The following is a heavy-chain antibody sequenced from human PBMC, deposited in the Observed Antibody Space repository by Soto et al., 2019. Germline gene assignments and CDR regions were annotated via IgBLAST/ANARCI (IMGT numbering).Heavy chain of an antibody. CDR2: ISAYNGKT. D-gene: IGHD2-2*03. CDR3: ARGGWIYVPGPFDL. CDR1: GYTFTNYG. J-gene: IGHJ3*01. Sequence: QVQLVQSGTEVNTPGASVKVSCHASGYTFTNYGINWVRQAPGQGLEWMAWISAYNGKTHHAPFVQDRVTITTDTSTRTDYLELTSRSSDDTAVYYFARGGWIYVPGPFDLWGQGTMVTGAS. V-gene: IGHV1-18*04.